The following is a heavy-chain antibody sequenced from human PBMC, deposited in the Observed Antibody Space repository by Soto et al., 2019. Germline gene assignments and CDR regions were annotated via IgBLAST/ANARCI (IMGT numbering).Heavy chain of an antibody. Sequence: GGPLSLSCAASGFTFSSYGKHWVRHAPGKGLWWVAVIWYDGSNKYYADSVKGRFTISRDNSKNTLYLQMNSLRAEDTAVYYCARDYVLWPDYGGNSGEGPYYYGMDVWGQGTTVTVSS. J-gene: IGHJ6*02. CDR2: IWYDGSNK. CDR1: GFTFSSYG. V-gene: IGHV3-33*01. CDR3: ARDYVLWPDYGGNSGEGPYYYGMDV. D-gene: IGHD4-17*01.